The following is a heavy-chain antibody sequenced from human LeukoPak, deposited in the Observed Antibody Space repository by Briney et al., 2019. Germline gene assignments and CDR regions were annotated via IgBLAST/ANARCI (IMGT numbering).Heavy chain of an antibody. D-gene: IGHD2-2*01. CDR2: IYYSGST. Sequence: SETLSLTCAVYGGSFSGYYWSWIRQPPGKGLEWIGSIYYSGSTYYNPSLRSRVTISVDTSKNQFSLKLSSVTAADTAVYYCARIPTNAVPAAHNGFDIWGQGTMLTVSS. CDR3: ARIPTNAVPAAHNGFDI. J-gene: IGHJ3*02. V-gene: IGHV4-34*01. CDR1: GGSFSGYY.